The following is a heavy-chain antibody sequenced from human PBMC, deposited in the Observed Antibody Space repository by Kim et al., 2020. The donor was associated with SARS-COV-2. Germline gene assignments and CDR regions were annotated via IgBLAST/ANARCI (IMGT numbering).Heavy chain of an antibody. Sequence: GGSLRLSCVASGFTLRSYWMHWVRQAPGKGLVWVSRINSDESYSNYADSVKGRFTVSRDNAQNTLYLQMNSLRVEDTAVYYCARSRFNGMEVWGQGTTVAVSS. CDR2: INSDESYS. V-gene: IGHV3-74*01. CDR3: ARSRFNGMEV. J-gene: IGHJ6*02. CDR1: GFTLRSYW.